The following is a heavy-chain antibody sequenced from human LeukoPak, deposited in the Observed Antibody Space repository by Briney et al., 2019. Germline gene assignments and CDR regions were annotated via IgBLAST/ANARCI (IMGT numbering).Heavy chain of an antibody. J-gene: IGHJ6*02. D-gene: IGHD3-9*01. CDR1: GYTFTGYY. Sequence: ASVKVSCKASGYTFTGYYMHWVRQAPGQGLEWMGWINPNSGGTNYAQKFQGRVTMTRDTSISTAYMELSRLRSDDTAVYYCAREVSQRDYYDILTGYPRFKLYYYYGMGVWGQGTTVTVSS. CDR3: AREVSQRDYYDILTGYPRFKLYYYYGMGV. CDR2: INPNSGGT. V-gene: IGHV1-2*02.